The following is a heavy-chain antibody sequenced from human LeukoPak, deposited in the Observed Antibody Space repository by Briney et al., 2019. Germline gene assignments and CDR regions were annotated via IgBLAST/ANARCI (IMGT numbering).Heavy chain of an antibody. CDR1: GVSISSYY. CDR3: ARENLAAAGTRGGYYYYYYMDV. Sequence: PSETLSLTCTASGVSISSYYWSWIRQPAGKGLEWIGRIYTSGSTNYNPSFKSRVTMSVDTSKKQFSLKLSSVTAADTAVYYCARENLAAAGTRGGYYYYYYMDVWGKGTTVTVSS. D-gene: IGHD6-13*01. V-gene: IGHV4-4*07. J-gene: IGHJ6*03. CDR2: IYTSGST.